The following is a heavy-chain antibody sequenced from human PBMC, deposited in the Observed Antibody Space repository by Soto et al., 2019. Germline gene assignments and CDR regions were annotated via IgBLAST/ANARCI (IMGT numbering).Heavy chain of an antibody. J-gene: IGHJ3*01. Sequence: QVQLQESGPGLVKPSQTLSLTCTVSGDSISSGDSYWSWIRKPPGKGLEWIGYIYYSGSTYYNPSLMMRVTISVHTSKSQFSLKLSSVTAADTAVDFCARGGQRITMTPVVWGQGIIVTVSS. CDR3: ARGGQRITMTPVV. V-gene: IGHV4-30-4*01. CDR1: GDSISSGDSY. D-gene: IGHD3-22*01. CDR2: IYYSGST.